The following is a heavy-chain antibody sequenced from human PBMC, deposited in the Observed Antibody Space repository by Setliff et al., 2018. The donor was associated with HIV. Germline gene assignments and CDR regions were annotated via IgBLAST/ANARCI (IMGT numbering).Heavy chain of an antibody. CDR1: GFSFSNFA. J-gene: IGHJ4*02. D-gene: IGHD6-19*01. CDR2: ISYDGSKK. V-gene: IGHV3-30*01. Sequence: PGGSLRLSCVASGFSFSNFAMHWVRQAPGKGLEWVSVISYDGSKKQYADSVKGRFTVSRDNSKNTLYLQVNSLRPEDTAVYYCAKTSGWTTIDYWGQGTLVTVSS. CDR3: AKTSGWTTIDY.